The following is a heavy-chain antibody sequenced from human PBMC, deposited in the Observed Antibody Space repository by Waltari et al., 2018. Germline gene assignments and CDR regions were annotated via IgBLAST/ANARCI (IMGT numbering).Heavy chain of an antibody. J-gene: IGHJ4*02. Sequence: EVQMLESGGGLVEPGGSLRLSCTTSGFTLTQYTMSWVRQTPTRGLEWVSYISSRGSATHYADSVRGRFTISRDSAKGSVYLQMNNLRADDAAMYYCARGRYGAGSYSDYDYWGQGTLVTVSS. CDR1: GFTLTQYT. D-gene: IGHD3-10*01. V-gene: IGHV3-48*01. CDR3: ARGRYGAGSYSDYDY. CDR2: ISSRGSAT.